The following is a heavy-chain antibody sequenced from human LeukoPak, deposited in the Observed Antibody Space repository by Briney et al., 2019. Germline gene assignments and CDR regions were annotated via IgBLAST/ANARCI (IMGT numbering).Heavy chain of an antibody. CDR2: IYPGDSDT. D-gene: IGHD6-6*01. Sequence: GESLKISCKGSGYRFTSYWTGWVRQMRAKGMEWMGIIYPGDSDTRYSPSFQGQVTISADKSSSTAYLQWSSLKASDTAMHYCARSTPSIAESAAFDIWGQGTMVTVSS. V-gene: IGHV5-51*02. CDR1: GYRFTSYW. J-gene: IGHJ3*02. CDR3: ARSTPSIAESAAFDI.